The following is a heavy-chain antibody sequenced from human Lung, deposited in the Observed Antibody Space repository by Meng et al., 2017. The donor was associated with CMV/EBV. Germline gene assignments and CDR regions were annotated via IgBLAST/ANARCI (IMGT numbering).Heavy chain of an antibody. CDR2: ISYDGSNK. CDR3: VRDQGGESMIAVLIERFGMDV. D-gene: IGHD3-22*01. CDR1: GFTFNTYA. J-gene: IGHJ6*02. Sequence: LTXAASGFTFNTYAMHWVRQAPGKGLEWVAVISYDGSNKYTADSVQGRLTISRDNSKNNLYLQMNSLTVEDTAVYYCVRDQGGESMIAVLIERFGMDVWXQGTXVTVSS. V-gene: IGHV3-30*04.